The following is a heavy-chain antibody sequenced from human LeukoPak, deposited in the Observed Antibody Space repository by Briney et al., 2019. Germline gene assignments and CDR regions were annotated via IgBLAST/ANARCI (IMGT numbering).Heavy chain of an antibody. Sequence: SETLSLTCTVSGGSINSYYWSWIRQPPGKGLEWIGYIYYSGSTNYNPSLKSRVTISMDTSKNQFSLKLSSVTAADTAVYYCARTGSGWTRGFDYWGQGTLVTVSS. J-gene: IGHJ4*02. CDR3: ARTGSGWTRGFDY. CDR2: IYYSGST. V-gene: IGHV4-59*01. D-gene: IGHD6-19*01. CDR1: GGSINSYY.